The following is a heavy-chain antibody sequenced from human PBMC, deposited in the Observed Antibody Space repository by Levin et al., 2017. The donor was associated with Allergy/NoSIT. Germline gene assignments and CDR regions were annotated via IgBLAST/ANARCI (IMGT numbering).Heavy chain of an antibody. CDR2: ISSSGSTI. Sequence: GGSLRLSCAASGFTFSSYEMNWVRQAPGKGLEWVSYISSSGSTIYYADSVKGRFTISRDNAKNSLYLQMNSLRAEDTAVYYCARDRVRFLEWLPHFSGYYYYGMDVWGQGTTVTVSS. J-gene: IGHJ6*02. CDR1: GFTFSSYE. V-gene: IGHV3-48*03. CDR3: ARDRVRFLEWLPHFSGYYYYGMDV. D-gene: IGHD3-3*01.